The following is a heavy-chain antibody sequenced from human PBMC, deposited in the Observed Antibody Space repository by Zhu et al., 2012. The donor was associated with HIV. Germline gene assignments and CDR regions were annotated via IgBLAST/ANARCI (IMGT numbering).Heavy chain of an antibody. CDR2: IYYSGST. CDR1: GGSISSGDYY. CDR3: ARKPLDSGGWYTD. V-gene: IGHV4-30-4*08. Sequence: QVQLQESGPGLVKPSQTLSLTRTVSGGSISSGDYYWSWIRQPPGKGLEWIGYIYYSGSTYYNPSLKGRLTISVDTSKNQFSLKLSSVTAVDTAVYQCARKPLDSGGWYTDWGQGTLVTVSS. J-gene: IGHJ4*02. D-gene: IGHD6-19*01.